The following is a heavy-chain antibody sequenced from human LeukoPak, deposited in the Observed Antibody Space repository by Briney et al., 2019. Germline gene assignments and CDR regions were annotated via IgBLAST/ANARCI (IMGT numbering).Heavy chain of an antibody. Sequence: GGSLRLSCAASGFTFSSYAMSWVRQAPGKGLEWVSAITTGGDTTFYADSVKGRFTISRDNSKNTLYLQMNSLTAEDAAVYYCANWHCPDTTCSPGVYWGQGTLVSVPS. CDR2: ITTGGDTT. CDR3: ANWHCPDTTCSPGVY. J-gene: IGHJ4*02. V-gene: IGHV3-23*01. CDR1: GFTFSSYA. D-gene: IGHD2-2*01.